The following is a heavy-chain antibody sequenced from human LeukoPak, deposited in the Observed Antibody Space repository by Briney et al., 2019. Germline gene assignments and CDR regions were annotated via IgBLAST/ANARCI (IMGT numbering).Heavy chain of an antibody. D-gene: IGHD6-13*01. V-gene: IGHV3-33*08. J-gene: IGHJ4*02. CDR2: IWYDGSNK. CDR3: ARDHWGYSSSWLNY. Sequence: PGRSLRLSCAASGFTFSSYGMHWVRQAPGKGLEWVAVIWYDGSNKYYADSVKGRFTISRDNSKNTLYLQMNSLRAEDTAVYYCARDHWGYSSSWLNYWGQGTLVTVSS. CDR1: GFTFSSYG.